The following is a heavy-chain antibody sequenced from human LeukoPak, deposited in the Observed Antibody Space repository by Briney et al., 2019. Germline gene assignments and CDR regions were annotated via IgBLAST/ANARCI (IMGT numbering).Heavy chain of an antibody. CDR3: ARWYGSGWYSDY. Sequence: PGGSLRLSCAASGFGFSTYSMIWVRQAPGKGLEWVSSVSGTSEYIYYADSVRGRFTISRDNAKNTVYLQMNSLRAEDTAVYYCARWYGSGWYSDYWGQGTLVTVSS. CDR2: VSGTSEYI. CDR1: GFGFSTYS. D-gene: IGHD6-19*01. V-gene: IGHV3-21*06. J-gene: IGHJ4*02.